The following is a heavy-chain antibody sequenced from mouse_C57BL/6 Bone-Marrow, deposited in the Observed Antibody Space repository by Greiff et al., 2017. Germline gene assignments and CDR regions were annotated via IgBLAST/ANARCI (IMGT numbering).Heavy chain of an antibody. J-gene: IGHJ2*01. CDR1: GYTFTNYW. CDR2: IYPGGGYT. V-gene: IGHV1-63*01. D-gene: IGHD3-2*02. Sequence: QVQLQQSGAELVRPGTSVKMSCKASGYTFTNYWIGWAKQRPGHGLEWIGEIYPGGGYTNYNEKFKGKATLTADKSSSTAYMQFSSLTSEDSASYYCARRQLRLAGFDYWGQGTTLTVSS. CDR3: ARRQLRLAGFDY.